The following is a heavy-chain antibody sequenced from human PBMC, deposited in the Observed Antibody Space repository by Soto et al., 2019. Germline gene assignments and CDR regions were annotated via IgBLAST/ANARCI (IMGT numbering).Heavy chain of an antibody. V-gene: IGHV3-23*01. J-gene: IGHJ3*02. CDR3: AKLSVLMVYAPPGGYAFDI. Sequence: GGSLRLSCAASGFTFSSYAMSWVRQAPGKGLEWVSAISGSGGSTYYADSVKGRFTISRDNSKNTLYLQMNSLRAGDTAVYYCAKLSVLMVYAPPGGYAFDIWGQGTMVTVSS. CDR1: GFTFSSYA. D-gene: IGHD2-8*01. CDR2: ISGSGGST.